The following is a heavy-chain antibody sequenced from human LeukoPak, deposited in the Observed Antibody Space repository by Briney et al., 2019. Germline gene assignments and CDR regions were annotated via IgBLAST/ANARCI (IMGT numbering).Heavy chain of an antibody. D-gene: IGHD6-13*01. Sequence: GSLRLSCAASGFAFSTYDMGWVRQAPGKGLEWIGEINHSGSTNYNPSLKSRVTISVDTSKNQFSLKLSSVTAADTAVYYCARGTSIAAAGTTDYWGQGTLVTVSS. CDR2: INHSGST. CDR1: GFAFSTYD. J-gene: IGHJ4*02. V-gene: IGHV4-34*01. CDR3: ARGTSIAAAGTTDY.